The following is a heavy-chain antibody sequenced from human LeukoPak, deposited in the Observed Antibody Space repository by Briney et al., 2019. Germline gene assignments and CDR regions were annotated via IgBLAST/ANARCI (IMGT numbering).Heavy chain of an antibody. CDR1: GGSFSGYY. CDR2: INHSGST. V-gene: IGHV4-34*01. J-gene: IGHJ6*04. CDR3: ARGQSSEWLRTYYYYYGMDV. Sequence: SETLSLTCAVYGGSFSGYYWSWIPQPPGKGLEWIGEINHSGSTNYNPSLKSRVTISVDTSKNQFSLKLSSVTAADTAVYYCARGQSSEWLRTYYYYYGMDVWGKGTTVTVSS. D-gene: IGHD5-12*01.